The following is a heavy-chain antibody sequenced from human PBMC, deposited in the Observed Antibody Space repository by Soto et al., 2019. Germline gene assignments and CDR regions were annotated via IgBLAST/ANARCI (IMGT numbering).Heavy chain of an antibody. Sequence: EVQLVESGGGLVQPGGSLRLSCAASGFTFSYYSMNWVRQAPGKGLEWVSYISSRSPTIYYADSVKGRFTISRDNAKNSLYLQMNSLRAEETAVYYCARAGYEDWRLPHYWGQGTLVTVSS. CDR1: GFTFSYYS. CDR3: ARAGYEDWRLPHY. CDR2: ISSRSPTI. J-gene: IGHJ4*02. D-gene: IGHD5-12*01. V-gene: IGHV3-48*01.